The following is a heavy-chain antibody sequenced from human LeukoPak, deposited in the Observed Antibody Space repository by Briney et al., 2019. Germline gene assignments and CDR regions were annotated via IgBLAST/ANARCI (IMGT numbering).Heavy chain of an antibody. CDR2: ISSSSSYI. V-gene: IGHV3-21*01. D-gene: IGHD3-10*01. J-gene: IGHJ4*02. CDR1: GFTFSSYS. CDR3: ARDLRTYYYGSGTGDNDY. Sequence: GGSLRLSCAASGFTFSSYSMNWVRQAPGKGLEWVSSISSSSSYIYYADSVKGRFTISRDNAKNSLYLQMNSLRAEDTAVYYCARDLRTYYYGSGTGDNDYWGQGTLATVSS.